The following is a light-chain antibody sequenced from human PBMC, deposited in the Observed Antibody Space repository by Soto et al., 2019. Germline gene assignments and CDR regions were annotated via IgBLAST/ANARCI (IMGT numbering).Light chain of an antibody. J-gene: IGLJ1*01. CDR1: SSDVGGYNS. Sequence: QSALTQPRSVSGSPGQSVTISCTGTSSDVGGYNSVSWYQQHPGKAPKLIIYDVTKRPSGVPDRFSASNSGNTASLTISGLQAEDEADYYCLSYAGSYIYVFGTGTKLTVL. CDR3: LSYAGSYIYV. CDR2: DVT. V-gene: IGLV2-11*01.